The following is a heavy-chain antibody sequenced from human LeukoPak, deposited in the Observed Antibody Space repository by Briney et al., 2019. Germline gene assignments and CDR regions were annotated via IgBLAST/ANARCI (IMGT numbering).Heavy chain of an antibody. CDR2: IYHSGST. Sequence: SETLSLTCTVSGYSLSSGYYWGWIRPPPGKGLEWIGSIYHSGSTYYNPSLKSRVTISVDTSKNQFSLKLSSVTAADTAVYYCARFSEYSHSSVHYLDYWGQGTLVSVSS. D-gene: IGHD3-22*01. V-gene: IGHV4-38-2*02. CDR1: GYSLSSGYY. CDR3: ARFSEYSHSSVHYLDY. J-gene: IGHJ4*02.